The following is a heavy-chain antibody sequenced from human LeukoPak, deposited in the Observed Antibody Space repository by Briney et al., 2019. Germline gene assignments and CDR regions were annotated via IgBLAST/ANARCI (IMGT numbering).Heavy chain of an antibody. CDR2: ISSSGSTI. Sequence: GGSLRLSCAASGFTFSDYYMSWIRQAPGKGLEWVSYISSSGSTIYYADSVKGRFTVSRDNAKNTLYLQVNNLRAEDTAVYYCARGPNSNWSGLDFWGQGTLLTVSS. CDR1: GFTFSDYY. CDR3: ARGPNSNWSGLDF. V-gene: IGHV3-11*04. J-gene: IGHJ4*02. D-gene: IGHD6-6*01.